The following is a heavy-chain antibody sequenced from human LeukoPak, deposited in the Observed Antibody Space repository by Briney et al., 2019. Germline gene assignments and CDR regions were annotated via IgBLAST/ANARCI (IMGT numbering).Heavy chain of an antibody. Sequence: SVKVSCKASGYTFTRYGISWVRQAPGQGLEWMGWLNTYNGNTNYIQNLQGRFTMTTDTSTRTAYMELRSLRYDDTAVYYCARRSVVVSAAGDDAFDLWGQGTMVTVSS. CDR1: GYTFTRYG. CDR2: LNTYNGNT. CDR3: ARRSVVVSAAGDDAFDL. V-gene: IGHV1-18*01. D-gene: IGHD2-15*01. J-gene: IGHJ3*01.